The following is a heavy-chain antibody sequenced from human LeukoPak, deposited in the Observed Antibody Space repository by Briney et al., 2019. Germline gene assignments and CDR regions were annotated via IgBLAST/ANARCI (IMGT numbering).Heavy chain of an antibody. V-gene: IGHV1-69*04. CDR2: IIPILGIA. CDR1: GGTFSSYA. D-gene: IGHD3-10*01. J-gene: IGHJ6*02. CDR3: ARVKGITMVRGVPYGMDV. Sequence: SVKVSCKASGGTFSSYAISWVRQAPGQGLEWMGRIIPILGIANCAQKFQGRVTVTADKSTSTAYMELSSLRSEDTAVYYCARVKGITMVRGVPYGMDVWRQGTTVTVS.